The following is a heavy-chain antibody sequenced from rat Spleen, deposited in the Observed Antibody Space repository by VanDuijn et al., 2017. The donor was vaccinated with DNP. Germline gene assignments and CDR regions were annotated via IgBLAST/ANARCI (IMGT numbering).Heavy chain of an antibody. V-gene: IGHV2S8*01. Sequence: QVQMKETGPGLVQTPQTLSVTCTVSGFSLTNYGVHWVRQPPGKGLEWLAALSSGGSTYYNSVLKSRLSITRDTSKSQVFLDMNRLQTEDTAFYLCTGVDSYPGLPFEYWGQGVMVTVSS. CDR1: GFSLTNYG. D-gene: IGHD1-4*01. CDR2: LSSGGST. J-gene: IGHJ2*01. CDR3: TGVDSYPGLPFEY.